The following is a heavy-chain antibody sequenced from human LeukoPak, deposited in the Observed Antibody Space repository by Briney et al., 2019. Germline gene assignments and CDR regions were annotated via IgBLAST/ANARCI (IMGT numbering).Heavy chain of an antibody. CDR3: ARDSLLTYYYDSSGTGFDY. CDR2: IYHSGST. Sequence: SETLSLTCTVSGGTISSYYWSWIRQPPGKGLEWIGSIYHSGSTYYNPSLKSRVTISVDTSKNQFSLKLSSVTAADTAVYYCARDSLLTYYYDSSGTGFDYWGQGTLVTVSS. CDR1: GGTISSYY. J-gene: IGHJ4*02. V-gene: IGHV4-38-2*02. D-gene: IGHD3-22*01.